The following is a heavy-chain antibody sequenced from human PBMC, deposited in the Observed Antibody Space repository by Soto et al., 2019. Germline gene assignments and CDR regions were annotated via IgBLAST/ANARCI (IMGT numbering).Heavy chain of an antibody. Sequence: QVQLVESGGGVVQPGRSLRLSCAASGFTFSSYGMHWVRQAPGKGLEWVAVISYDGSNKYYADSVKGRFTISRDNSKNTLYLQMNSLRAEDTAVYYCAKEAMIVPHIWGQGTMVTVSS. CDR3: AKEAMIVPHI. CDR2: ISYDGSNK. D-gene: IGHD3-22*01. J-gene: IGHJ4*02. CDR1: GFTFSSYG. V-gene: IGHV3-30*18.